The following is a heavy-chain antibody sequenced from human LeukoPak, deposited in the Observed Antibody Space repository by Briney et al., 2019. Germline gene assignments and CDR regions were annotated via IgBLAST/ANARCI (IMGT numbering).Heavy chain of an antibody. CDR3: ARAPPRSSGWYYFDY. Sequence: VASVKVSCKASGGTFSSYAISWVRQAPGQGLEWMGGIIPIFGTANCAQTFQGRVTITADKSTSTAYMELSSLRSEDTAVYYCARAPPRSSGWYYFDYWGQGTLVTVSS. V-gene: IGHV1-69*06. CDR2: IIPIFGTA. D-gene: IGHD6-19*01. J-gene: IGHJ4*02. CDR1: GGTFSSYA.